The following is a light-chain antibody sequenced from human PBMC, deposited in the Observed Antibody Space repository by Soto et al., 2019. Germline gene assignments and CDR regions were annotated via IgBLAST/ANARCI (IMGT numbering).Light chain of an antibody. CDR1: QGIRNA. CDR2: AAS. J-gene: IGKJ2*01. V-gene: IGKV1-17*01. CDR3: LQHNSLPLT. Sequence: DIQMTQSPSSLSASVGDRVTITCRASQGIRNALVWYQQKPGKAPKRLIYAASSLQSGVPSRFSGTGSGTDFTLTINSLQPEDFATYYCLQHNSLPLTFGPGTKLEIK.